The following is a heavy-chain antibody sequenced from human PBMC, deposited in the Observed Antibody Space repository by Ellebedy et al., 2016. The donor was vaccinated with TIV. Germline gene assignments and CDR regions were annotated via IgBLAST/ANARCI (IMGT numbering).Heavy chain of an antibody. V-gene: IGHV3-30*03. CDR1: GFTFYNFG. CDR3: ARPWIQLWFDPFDP. Sequence: GESLKISCAASGFTFYNFGLHWVRQAPGKGLEWVAVVSSDGGTKHYGDSVKGRFTISRDNSMNTLYLQMNSLRTEDTAVYYCARPWIQLWFDPFDPWGQGTLVTVSS. J-gene: IGHJ5*02. CDR2: VSSDGGTK. D-gene: IGHD5-18*01.